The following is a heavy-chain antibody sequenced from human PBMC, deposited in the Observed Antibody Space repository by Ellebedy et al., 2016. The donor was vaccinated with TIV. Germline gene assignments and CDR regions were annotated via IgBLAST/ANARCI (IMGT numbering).Heavy chain of an antibody. D-gene: IGHD6-19*01. V-gene: IGHV4-39*07. Sequence: MPSETLSLTCTVSGGSISSSSYYWGWIRQPPGKGLEWIGRIYYSGSTYYNPSLKSRVSISVDTPKKQFSLKLSSVTAADTAVYYCARAFQYSSGWAFDYWGQGTLVTVSS. J-gene: IGHJ4*02. CDR2: IYYSGST. CDR1: GGSISSSSYY. CDR3: ARAFQYSSGWAFDY.